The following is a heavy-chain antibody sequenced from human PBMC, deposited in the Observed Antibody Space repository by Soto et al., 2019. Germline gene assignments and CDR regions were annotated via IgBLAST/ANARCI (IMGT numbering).Heavy chain of an antibody. V-gene: IGHV1-69*13. Sequence: GASVKVSCKASGGTFSSYAISWVRQAPGQGLEWMGGIIPIFGTANYAQKLQGRVTITADESTSTAYMELSSLRSEDAAVYYCARGYYYDSSGYYYSAFDMWGQGTMLTL. CDR2: IIPIFGTA. D-gene: IGHD3-22*01. J-gene: IGHJ3*02. CDR1: GGTFSSYA. CDR3: ARGYYYDSSGYYYSAFDM.